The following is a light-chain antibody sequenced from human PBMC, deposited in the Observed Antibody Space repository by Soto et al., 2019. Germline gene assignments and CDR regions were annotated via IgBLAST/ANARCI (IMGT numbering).Light chain of an antibody. CDR2: GAS. CDR1: QTVTSY. CDR3: QQYGYSPRT. J-gene: IGKJ1*01. Sequence: DIGLTQSPGTLSLSPGETATLSCRASQTVTSYFAWYQQKPGQAPRLLIYGASSRATGIPDRFSGSGSGTDFTLTISGLEPEDFAVYYCQQYGYSPRTFGQGTKVEIK. V-gene: IGKV3-20*01.